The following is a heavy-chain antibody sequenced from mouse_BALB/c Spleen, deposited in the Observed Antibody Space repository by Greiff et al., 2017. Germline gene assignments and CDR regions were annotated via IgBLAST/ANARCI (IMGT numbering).Heavy chain of an antibody. CDR3: ARQTARVLYAMDY. D-gene: IGHD3-2*01. CDR2: INPYNDGT. J-gene: IGHJ4*01. V-gene: IGHV1-14*01. CDR1: GYTFTSYV. Sequence: VQLQQSGPELVKPGASVKMSCKASGYTFTSYVMHWVKQKPGQGLEWIGYINPYNDGTKYNEKFKGKATLTSDKSSSTAYMELSSLTSEDSAVYYCARQTARVLYAMDYWGQGTSVTVSS.